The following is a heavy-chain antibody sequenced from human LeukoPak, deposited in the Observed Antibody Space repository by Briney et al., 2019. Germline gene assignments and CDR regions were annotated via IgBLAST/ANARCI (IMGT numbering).Heavy chain of an antibody. CDR1: GFTFSDYY. CDR2: ISSSGSTI. D-gene: IGHD6-19*01. J-gene: IGHJ6*03. V-gene: IGHV3-11*01. CDR3: ARGRVAVSTPYYMDV. Sequence: GGSLRLSCAASGFTFSDYYTSWIRQAPGKGLEWVSYISSSGSTINYADSVKGRFTISRDNAKNSLYLQMNSLRAEDTAVYYCARGRVAVSTPYYMDVWGKGTTVTVSS.